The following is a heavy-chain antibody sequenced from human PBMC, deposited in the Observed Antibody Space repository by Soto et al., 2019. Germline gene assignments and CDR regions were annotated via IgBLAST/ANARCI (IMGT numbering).Heavy chain of an antibody. J-gene: IGHJ5*02. CDR3: GGLGILELLSNPTWLDP. CDR1: GGSISSYY. D-gene: IGHD3-3*01. CDR2: IYYSEST. V-gene: IGHV4-59*01. Sequence: SETLSLTCTVSGGSISSYYWSWIRQPPGKGLEWIGYIYYSESTNYNPSLKSRVTISVDTSKNQFSLKLSSVTAATTAVYYCGGLGILELLSNPTWLDPWGRVTLGTVSS.